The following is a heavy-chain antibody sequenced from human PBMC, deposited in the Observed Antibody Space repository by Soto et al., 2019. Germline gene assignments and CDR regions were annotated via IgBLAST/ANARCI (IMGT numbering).Heavy chain of an antibody. Sequence: EVQLLESGGGLVQPGGSLRLSCAAPVFTFSSYAMSWVRQIPGKGLEWVSVIGSGGTTYYADSVKGRFTISRDNSKNTLYLQMNSLRAEDTAVYYCAKESRVVVPAGVGTYNYYSYMDVWGKGTTVTVSS. CDR1: VFTFSSYA. D-gene: IGHD2-2*01. CDR3: AKESRVVVPAGVGTYNYYSYMDV. CDR2: IGSGGTT. J-gene: IGHJ6*03. V-gene: IGHV3-23*01.